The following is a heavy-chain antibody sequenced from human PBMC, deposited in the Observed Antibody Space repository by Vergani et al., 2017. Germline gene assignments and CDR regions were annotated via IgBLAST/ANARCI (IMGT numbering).Heavy chain of an antibody. CDR3: ARGLVMVRVVINPISPHYYYGMDV. CDR1: GGTFSSYA. J-gene: IGHJ6*02. CDR2: IIPIFGTA. V-gene: IGHV1-69*06. Sequence: QVQLVQSGAEVKKPGSSVKVSCKASGGTFSSYAISWVRQAPGQGLEWLGGIIPIFGTANYAQKFQGRVTITADKSTSTAYMELSSLRSEDTAVYYCARGLVMVRVVINPISPHYYYGMDVWGQGTTVTVSS. D-gene: IGHD3-10*01.